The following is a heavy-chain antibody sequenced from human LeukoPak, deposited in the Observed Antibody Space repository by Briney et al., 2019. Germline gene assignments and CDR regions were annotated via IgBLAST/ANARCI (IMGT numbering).Heavy chain of an antibody. D-gene: IGHD6-13*01. Sequence: SETLSLTCAVYGGSFSGYYWSWIRQPPGKGLEWIGEINRSGSTNYNPSLKSRVTISVDTSKNQFSLKLSSVTAADTAVYYCARGIAAAGTFYFDYWGQGTLVTVSS. CDR3: ARGIAAAGTFYFDY. CDR2: INRSGST. J-gene: IGHJ4*02. CDR1: GGSFSGYY. V-gene: IGHV4-34*01.